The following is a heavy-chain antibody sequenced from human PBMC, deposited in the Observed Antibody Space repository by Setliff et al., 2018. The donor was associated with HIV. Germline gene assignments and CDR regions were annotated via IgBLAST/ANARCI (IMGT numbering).Heavy chain of an antibody. Sequence: SETLSLTCTVSGGSISSYCWNWIRQSPGRGLEWIGFIFSSGSTKYNPSLQSRVTMSIDTSKNQFSLKLTSVTAADTAVYYCARRWGIRGYSSWGQGTLVTVSS. J-gene: IGHJ5*02. CDR1: GGSISSYC. V-gene: IGHV4-4*09. CDR3: ARRWGIRGYSS. D-gene: IGHD5-18*01. CDR2: IFSSGST.